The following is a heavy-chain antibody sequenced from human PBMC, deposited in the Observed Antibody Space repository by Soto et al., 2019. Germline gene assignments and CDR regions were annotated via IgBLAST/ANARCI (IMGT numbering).Heavy chain of an antibody. J-gene: IGHJ6*03. CDR1: GFTFSSYA. CDR3: AKALSSSDLLYYYYMDV. D-gene: IGHD1-26*01. V-gene: IGHV3-23*01. Sequence: GGSLRLSCAASGFTFSSYAMSWVRQAPGKGLEWVSAISGSGGSTYYADSVKGRFTISRDNSKNTLYLQMNSLRAEDTAVYYCAKALSSSDLLYYYYMDVWGKGTTVTVSS. CDR2: ISGSGGST.